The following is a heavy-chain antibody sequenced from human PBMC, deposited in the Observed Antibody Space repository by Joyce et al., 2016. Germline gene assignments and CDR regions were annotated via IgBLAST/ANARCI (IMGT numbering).Heavy chain of an antibody. D-gene: IGHD3-16*01. J-gene: IGHJ4*02. V-gene: IGHV3-30*18. CDR3: AKRYDYVDY. Sequence: QVQLVESGGGVVQPGRSLRLYCAASGFTFSNYSMHWVRQAPGKGLEWVAVIANDGNKKYYADSVKGRFTISRDNSKNTLYLQMNSLRAEDTAVYYCAKRYDYVDYWGQGTLVTVSS. CDR2: IANDGNKK. CDR1: GFTFSNYS.